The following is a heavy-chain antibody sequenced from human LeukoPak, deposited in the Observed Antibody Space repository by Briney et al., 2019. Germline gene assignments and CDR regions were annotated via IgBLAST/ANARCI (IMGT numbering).Heavy chain of an antibody. V-gene: IGHV3-7*01. J-gene: IGHJ4*02. CDR3: ARDNNWNDADY. CDR1: GFTFSSYG. Sequence: GGSLRLSCAASGFTFSSYGMHWVRQAPGKGLEWVANIKQDGSEKYYVDSVKGRFTISRDNAKNSLYLQMNSLRAEDTAVYYCARDNNWNDADYWGQGTLVTVSS. CDR2: IKQDGSEK. D-gene: IGHD1-1*01.